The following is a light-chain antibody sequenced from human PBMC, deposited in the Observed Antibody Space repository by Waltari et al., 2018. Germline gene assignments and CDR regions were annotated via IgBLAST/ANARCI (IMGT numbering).Light chain of an antibody. Sequence: QSALTQPPSASGSPSQSVTISCTGRSSDVGGYHFVSWYQQHPGKAPQLMIYEVTKRPSGVPDRFSGSKSGNTASLTVSGLQAEDEADYYCSSFTRSNNWVFGGGTKLTVL. V-gene: IGLV2-8*01. CDR3: SSFTRSNNWV. CDR1: SSDVGGYHF. J-gene: IGLJ3*02. CDR2: EVT.